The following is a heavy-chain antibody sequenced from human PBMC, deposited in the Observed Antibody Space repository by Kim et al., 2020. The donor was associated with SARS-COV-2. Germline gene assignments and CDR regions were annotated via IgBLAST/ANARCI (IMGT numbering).Heavy chain of an antibody. D-gene: IGHD2-21*01. Sequence: GGSLRLSCEASGLSLTYYTMTWVRQSPGKGLQWVSSINPGSDIIYYADSVKGRFTISRDNAKNSVFLQMNSLSAEDTAIYFCARVLSAIYMDVWGTGTTV. J-gene: IGHJ6*03. V-gene: IGHV3-21*01. CDR1: GLSLTYYT. CDR3: ARVLSAIYMDV. CDR2: INPGSDII.